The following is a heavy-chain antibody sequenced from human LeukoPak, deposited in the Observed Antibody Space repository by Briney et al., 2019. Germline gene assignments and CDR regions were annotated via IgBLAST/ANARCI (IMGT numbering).Heavy chain of an antibody. Sequence: PGGSLRLSCAASGFTFSSYAMSWVRQAPGKGLEWVSAISGSGGSTYYADSVKGRFTISRDNAKNSLYLQMNSLRAEDTAVYYCARDLGYGEVYWGQGTLVTVSS. J-gene: IGHJ4*02. CDR1: GFTFSSYA. CDR3: ARDLGYGEVY. V-gene: IGHV3-23*01. CDR2: ISGSGGST. D-gene: IGHD4-17*01.